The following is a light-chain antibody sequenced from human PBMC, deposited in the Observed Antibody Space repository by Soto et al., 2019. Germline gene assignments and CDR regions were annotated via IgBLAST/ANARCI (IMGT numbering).Light chain of an antibody. CDR1: QSIRSY. CDR2: AAS. V-gene: IGKV1-39*01. CDR3: QQSYSIPFT. J-gene: IGKJ3*01. Sequence: DIQMTQSPSSLSASEGDRVTITCRASQSIRSYLNWNQQKPGKAPKLLIYAASSLQSGVPSRFSGSGSGTDFTLTISSLQPEDFATYYCQQSYSIPFTFGPGTKVDIK.